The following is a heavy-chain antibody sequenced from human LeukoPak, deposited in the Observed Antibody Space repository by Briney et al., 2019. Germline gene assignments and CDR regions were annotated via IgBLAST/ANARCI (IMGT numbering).Heavy chain of an antibody. D-gene: IGHD2-15*01. CDR3: ATDLVEYCSGGSCYYLDY. CDR2: INPNSGGT. V-gene: IGHV1-2*02. Sequence: ASVKVSCKASGYTFTGYYMHWVRQAPGQGLEWMGWINPNSGGTNYAQKFQGRVTMTEDTSTDTAYMELSSLRSEDTAVYYCATDLVEYCSGGSCYYLDYWGQGTLVTVSS. CDR1: GYTFTGYY. J-gene: IGHJ4*02.